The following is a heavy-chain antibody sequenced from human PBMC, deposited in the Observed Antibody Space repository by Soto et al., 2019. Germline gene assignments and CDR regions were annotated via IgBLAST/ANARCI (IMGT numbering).Heavy chain of an antibody. D-gene: IGHD2-2*01. J-gene: IGHJ4*02. CDR1: GFPFSSYA. CDR2: VWYDGSDR. Sequence: SLRLSRAASGFPFSSYAMHWVLHAPGKGLEWVAVVWYDGSDRNYADSVKGRFTISRDTSKSTMYLQMDHLKVEDTGVYHCARTDCSSNDCPRDLVGAVTMDYWGPGTPVTVSS. V-gene: IGHV3-33*01. CDR3: ARTDCSSNDCPRDLVGAVTMDY.